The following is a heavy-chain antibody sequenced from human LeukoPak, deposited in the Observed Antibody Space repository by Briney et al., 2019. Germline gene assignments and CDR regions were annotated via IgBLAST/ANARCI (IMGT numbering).Heavy chain of an antibody. CDR2: IYYTGSS. V-gene: IGHV4-59*01. D-gene: IGHD5-18*01. CDR3: ARDAKGSFGFGFDY. J-gene: IGHJ4*02. Sequence: SETLSLICSVSGGSISTYYWSWIRQPPGKGLDWIGYIYYTGSSNYNPSLKSRVAMSVDTSTNQFSLRLSSVTAADTAVYYCARDAKGSFGFGFDYWGQGMLVTVSS. CDR1: GGSISTYY.